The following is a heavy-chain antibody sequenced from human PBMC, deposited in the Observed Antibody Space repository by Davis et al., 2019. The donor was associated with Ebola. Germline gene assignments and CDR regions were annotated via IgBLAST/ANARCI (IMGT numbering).Heavy chain of an antibody. V-gene: IGHV3-73*01. Sequence: GESLKISCAASGFTFSGSAIHWVRQASGKGLEWVGRIRSKANSYATEYAASVKGRFAISRDNSRGTLYLQMNSLRVEDSAIYYCVKDSSNIWFDIWGQGTLVTVSS. D-gene: IGHD2/OR15-2a*01. CDR1: GFTFSGSA. CDR3: VKDSSNIWFDI. CDR2: IRSKANSYAT. J-gene: IGHJ3*02.